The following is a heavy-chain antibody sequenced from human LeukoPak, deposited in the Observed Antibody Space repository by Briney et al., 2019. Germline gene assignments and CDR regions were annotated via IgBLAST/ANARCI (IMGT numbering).Heavy chain of an antibody. CDR3: ARDVPHYDSSGYDY. CDR1: GFTFSSYS. Sequence: GGSLRLSCTASGFTFSSYSLNWVRQAPGKGLEWVSAISGSGGSTYYADSVKGRFTISRDNAKNSLYLQMNSLRAEDTAVYYCARDVPHYDSSGYDYWGQGTLVTVSS. V-gene: IGHV3-21*01. J-gene: IGHJ4*02. CDR2: ISGSGGST. D-gene: IGHD3-22*01.